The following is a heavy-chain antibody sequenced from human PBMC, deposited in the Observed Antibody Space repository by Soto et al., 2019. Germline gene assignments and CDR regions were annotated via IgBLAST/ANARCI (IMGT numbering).Heavy chain of an antibody. D-gene: IGHD6-13*01. CDR1: NGSNDSTNW. CDR2: VYNAGST. J-gene: IGHJ4*02. CDR3: AAGALFDY. V-gene: IGHV4-4*02. Sequence: QVQLQESGPGLVKPSGTLSLTCGVSNGSNDSTNWWRWVRQPPGKGLEWIGEVYNAGSTNYNPSLRVRVTIALDKPKNQFSLKLSSVTAADTAVYYCAAGALFDYWGQRILITVSS.